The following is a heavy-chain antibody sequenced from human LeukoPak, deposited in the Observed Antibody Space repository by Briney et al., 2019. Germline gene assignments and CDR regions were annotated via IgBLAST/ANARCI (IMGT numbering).Heavy chain of an antibody. CDR1: GGTFSSYT. CDR2: MNPNSGNT. Sequence: GASMKVSCKASGGTFSSYTISWVRQATGQGLEWMGWMNPNSGNTGYAQKFQGRVTMTRNTSISTAYMELSSLRSEDTAVYYCARGPAGNNDYWGQGTLVTVSS. CDR3: ARGPAGNNDY. V-gene: IGHV1-8*02. J-gene: IGHJ4*02.